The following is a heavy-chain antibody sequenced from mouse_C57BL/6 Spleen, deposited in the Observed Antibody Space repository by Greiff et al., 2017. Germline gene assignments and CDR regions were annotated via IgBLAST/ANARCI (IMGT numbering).Heavy chain of an antibody. CDR1: GYTFTSYW. V-gene: IGHV1-59*01. CDR3: ARRNDGYPAY. CDR2: IDPSDSYT. D-gene: IGHD2-3*01. J-gene: IGHJ3*01. Sequence: VQLQQSGAELVRPGTSVKLSCKASGYTFTSYWMHWVKQRPGQGLEWIGVIDPSDSYTNYNQKFKGKATLTVDTSSSTAYMQLSSLTSEDSAVYYCARRNDGYPAYWGQGTLVTVSA.